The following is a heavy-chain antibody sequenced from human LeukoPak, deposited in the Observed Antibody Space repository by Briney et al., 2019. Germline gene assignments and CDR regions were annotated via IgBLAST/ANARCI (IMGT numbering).Heavy chain of an antibody. J-gene: IGHJ5*02. CDR2: IIPILGIA. CDR3: ARDRWIQLAGGWFDP. Sequence: SVKVSCKASGGTFSSYAISWVRQAPGQGLEWMGRIIPILGIANYAQKFQGRVTITADKSTSTAYMELSSLRSEDTAVYYCARDRWIQLAGGWFDPWGQGTLVTVSS. CDR1: GGTFSSYA. V-gene: IGHV1-69*04. D-gene: IGHD5-18*01.